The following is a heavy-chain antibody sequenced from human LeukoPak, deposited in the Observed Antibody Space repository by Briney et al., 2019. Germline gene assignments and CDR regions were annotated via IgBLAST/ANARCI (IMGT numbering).Heavy chain of an antibody. V-gene: IGHV1-2*02. D-gene: IGHD3-22*01. J-gene: IGHJ6*03. CDR2: INPNSGGT. Sequence: RASVKVSCKASGYTFTGYFIHWVRQAPGQGLEWMGWINPNSGGTNYAQKFQGRVTMTRDTSISTAYMELSRLRSDDTAVYYCARGGYYYDSRGYPYYMDVWGKGTTVTISS. CDR1: GYTFTGYF. CDR3: ARGGYYYDSRGYPYYMDV.